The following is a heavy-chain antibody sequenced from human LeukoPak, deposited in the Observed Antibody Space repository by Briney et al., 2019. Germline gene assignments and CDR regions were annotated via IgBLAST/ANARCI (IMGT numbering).Heavy chain of an antibody. J-gene: IGHJ3*02. D-gene: IGHD3-16*01. CDR1: GGTFSSYA. V-gene: IGHV1-69*05. Sequence: GAPVKVSCKASGGTFSSYAISWVRQAPGQGLEWMGRIIPIFGTANYAQKFQGRVTITTDESTSTAYMELSSLRSEDTAVYYCAAGDNNDAFDIWGQGTMVTVSS. CDR3: AAGDNNDAFDI. CDR2: IIPIFGTA.